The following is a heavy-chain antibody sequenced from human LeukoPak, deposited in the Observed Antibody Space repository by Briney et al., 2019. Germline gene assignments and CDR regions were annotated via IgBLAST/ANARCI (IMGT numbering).Heavy chain of an antibody. J-gene: IGHJ4*02. V-gene: IGHV3-23*01. CDR1: GLTLCIFT. CDR3: AKLGDFDY. D-gene: IGHD1-26*01. Sequence: GGAPGRCCAAPGLTLCIFTMSWGRPGPGEGLEWVSAISGSGGSAFYADSVKGRFIISRDNSKTTLYLQMDSLTAEDTAVYYCAKLGDFDYWGQGTLVTVSS. CDR2: ISGSGGSA.